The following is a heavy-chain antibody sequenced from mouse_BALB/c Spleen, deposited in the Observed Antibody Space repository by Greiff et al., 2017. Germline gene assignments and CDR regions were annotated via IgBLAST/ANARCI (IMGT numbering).Heavy chain of an antibody. Sequence: VQLQQSGAKLVRPGSSVKISCKASGYAFSSYWMNWVKQRPGQGLEWIGQIYPGDGDTNYNGKFKGKATLTADKSSSTAYMQLSSLTSEDSAVYFCARSGAYDYDGPSFAYWGQGTLVTVSA. J-gene: IGHJ3*01. CDR2: IYPGDGDT. CDR1: GYAFSSYW. D-gene: IGHD2-4*01. V-gene: IGHV1-80*01. CDR3: ARSGAYDYDGPSFAY.